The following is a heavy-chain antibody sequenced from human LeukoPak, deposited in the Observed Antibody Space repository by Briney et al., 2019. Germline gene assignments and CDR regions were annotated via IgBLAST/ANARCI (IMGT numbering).Heavy chain of an antibody. V-gene: IGHV3-73*01. CDR1: GGTFSGSV. CDR3: SVNYCSGGSCYML. J-gene: IGHJ4*02. D-gene: IGHD2-15*01. Sequence: GGSLRLFCAASGGTFSGSVMPWVRQASGKGLEWVGRSRSKANSYATAYAASVKGRFTISRDDSKNTAYLQMNSLKTEDTAVYYCSVNYCSGGSCYMLWGQGTLVTVSS. CDR2: SRSKANSYAT.